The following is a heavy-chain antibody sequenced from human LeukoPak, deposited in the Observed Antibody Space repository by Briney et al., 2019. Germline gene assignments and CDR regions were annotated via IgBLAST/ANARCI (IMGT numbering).Heavy chain of an antibody. J-gene: IGHJ4*02. CDR1: GFTFSSYA. CDR2: ISGSGGNT. CDR3: AKRAVDTAMVGFDY. Sequence: GGSLRLSCAASGFTFSSYAMSWVRQAPGKGLEWVSAISGSGGNTFYADSVKGRFTIPRDNTKNTLYLQVSSLRTEDTAVYYCAKRAVDTAMVGFDYWGQGTLVTVSS. V-gene: IGHV3-23*01. D-gene: IGHD5-18*01.